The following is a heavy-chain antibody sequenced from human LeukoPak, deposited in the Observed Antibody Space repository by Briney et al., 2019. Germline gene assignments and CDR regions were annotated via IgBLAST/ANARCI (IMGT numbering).Heavy chain of an antibody. J-gene: IGHJ4*02. Sequence: GGSLRLSCAASGFTFSSYGMHWVRQAPGKGLEWVANIKQDGSEKYYVDSVKGRFTISRDNAKNSLYLQMNSLRAEDTAVYYCARGTMFPYYFDYWGQGTLVTVSS. CDR1: GFTFSSYG. D-gene: IGHD3-10*02. V-gene: IGHV3-7*01. CDR3: ARGTMFPYYFDY. CDR2: IKQDGSEK.